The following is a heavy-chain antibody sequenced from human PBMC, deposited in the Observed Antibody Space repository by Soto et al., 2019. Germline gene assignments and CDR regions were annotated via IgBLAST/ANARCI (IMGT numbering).Heavy chain of an antibody. CDR1: GGSISSSSYY. J-gene: IGHJ3*02. D-gene: IGHD5-12*01. CDR3: AGRGRVATLRDRAFDI. V-gene: IGHV4-39*01. Sequence: SETLSLTCTVSGGSISSSSYYWGWIRQPPGKGLEWIGSIYYSGSTYYNPSLKSRVTISVDTSKNQFSLKLSSVTAADTAVYYCAGRGRVATLRDRAFDIWGQGTMVTVSS. CDR2: IYYSGST.